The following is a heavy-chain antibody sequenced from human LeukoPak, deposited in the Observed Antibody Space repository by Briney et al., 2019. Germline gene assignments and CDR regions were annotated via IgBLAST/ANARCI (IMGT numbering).Heavy chain of an antibody. D-gene: IGHD2-2*01. J-gene: IGHJ5*02. Sequence: ASVKVSCKASGYTFTGYYMHWVRQAPGQGLEWMGWINPNSGGTNYAQKFQGRVTMTRDTSASTAYVELSSLRSEDMAVYYCARGGRYCSSTSCPRDWFDPWGQGTLVTVSS. CDR1: GYTFTGYY. CDR3: ARGGRYCSSTSCPRDWFDP. V-gene: IGHV1-2*02. CDR2: INPNSGGT.